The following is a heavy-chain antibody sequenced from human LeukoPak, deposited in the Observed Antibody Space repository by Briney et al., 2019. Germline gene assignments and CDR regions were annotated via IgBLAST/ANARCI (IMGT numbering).Heavy chain of an antibody. V-gene: IGHV1-18*01. D-gene: IGHD2-8*01. CDR1: GYTFTKYG. J-gene: IGHJ1*01. Sequence: ASVKVSCKASGYTFTKYGITWVRQAPGQGLEWMGWVGTYTGKANYAQNLQGRVTMTTDTSTRTAYMELGSLRSDDTAVYYCASCHCTNGVCYGECEYFQHWGQGTLVTVSS. CDR2: VGTYTGKA. CDR3: ASCHCTNGVCYGECEYFQH.